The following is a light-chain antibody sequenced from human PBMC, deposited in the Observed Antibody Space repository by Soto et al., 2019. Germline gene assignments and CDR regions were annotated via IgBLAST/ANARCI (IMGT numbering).Light chain of an antibody. CDR3: QQHNNWPPRT. CDR1: QSVSSN. J-gene: IGKJ5*01. V-gene: IGKV3-15*01. Sequence: EIVLTQSPATLSVSPGERATLSCRASQSVSSNLAWYQQKPGQAPRLLIYGAPTRATGIPARFSGSGSGTEFTLTISSLQSEDFAVYYCQQHNNWPPRTFGQGTRLEIK. CDR2: GAP.